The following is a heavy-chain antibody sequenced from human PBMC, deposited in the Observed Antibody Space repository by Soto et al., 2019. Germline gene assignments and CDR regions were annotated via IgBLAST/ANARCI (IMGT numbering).Heavy chain of an antibody. CDR2: ISSSGTTI. CDR1: GFPFSDYY. CDR3: ARDPLHYGSGFDF. D-gene: IGHD3-10*01. Sequence: PVGSLRLSCAASGFPFSDYYMSWIRQAPGKGLEWLSYISSSGTTIYYADSVKGRFTISRDDAKNSLYLQMNSLRDEDTALYYCARDPLHYGSGFDFWGPGTLVTVSS. J-gene: IGHJ4*02. V-gene: IGHV3-11*01.